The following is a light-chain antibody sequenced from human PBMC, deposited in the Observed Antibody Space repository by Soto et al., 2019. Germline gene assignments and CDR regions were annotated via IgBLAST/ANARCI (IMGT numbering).Light chain of an antibody. CDR3: QHYGSSPLS. Sequence: IVLKQSPGTLSLSPGERATLSCRASQSISATHLAWYQQRPGQAPRLLLYGASSRATGIPDRFSGSGSGTDFTLNISRVEPEDFAVFYCQHYGSSPLSFGGGTKGEIK. CDR1: QSISATH. CDR2: GAS. J-gene: IGKJ4*01. V-gene: IGKV3-20*01.